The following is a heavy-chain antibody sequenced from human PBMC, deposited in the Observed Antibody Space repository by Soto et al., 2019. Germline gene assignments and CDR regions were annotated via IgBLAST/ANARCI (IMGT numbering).Heavy chain of an antibody. V-gene: IGHV3-30-3*01. CDR3: ARDLEVAVAGA. Sequence: QVQLVESGGGVVQPGRSLRLSCAASGFTFSSYAMHWVRQAPGKGLEWVAVISYDGSNKYYADSVKGRFTISRANSKNTLYLHMTSLRAEDTAVYYCARDLEVAVAGAWGQGTLVTVSS. J-gene: IGHJ5*02. D-gene: IGHD6-19*01. CDR2: ISYDGSNK. CDR1: GFTFSSYA.